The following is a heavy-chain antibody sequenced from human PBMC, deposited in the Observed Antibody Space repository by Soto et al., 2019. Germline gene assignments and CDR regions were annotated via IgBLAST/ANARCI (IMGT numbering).Heavy chain of an antibody. CDR2: ISGSGGST. D-gene: IGHD3-3*01. J-gene: IGHJ4*02. CDR1: GFTFSSYA. Sequence: GGSLRLSYAASGFTFSSYAMSWVRQAPGKGLEWVSAISGSGGSTYYADSVKGRFTISRDNSKNTLYLQMNSLRAEDTAVYYCAKCFAPYDFWSGGVDYWGQGTLVTVSA. CDR3: AKCFAPYDFWSGGVDY. V-gene: IGHV3-23*01.